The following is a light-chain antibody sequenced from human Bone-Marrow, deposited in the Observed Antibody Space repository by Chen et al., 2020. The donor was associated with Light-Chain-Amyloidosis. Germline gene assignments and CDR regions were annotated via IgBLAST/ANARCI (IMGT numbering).Light chain of an antibody. J-gene: IGLJ2*01. CDR1: DLPTKY. CDR2: RDT. Sequence: SYELTQPPSVSVFPGQTARITCSGDDLPTKYAYWYQQKPGQAPVLVIHRDTERPSGISERFSGSSNGTTAAWTSSGGQAGDEADYHCRSAASSGTYEVIVGGGTKLTVL. CDR3: RSAASSGTYEVI. V-gene: IGLV3-25*03.